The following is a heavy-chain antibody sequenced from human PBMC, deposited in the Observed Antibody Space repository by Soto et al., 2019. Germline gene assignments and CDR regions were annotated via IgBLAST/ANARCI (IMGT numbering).Heavy chain of an antibody. Sequence: GGSLRLSCAASGFTFSSYEMNWVRQAPGKGLEWVSYISSSGSTIYYADSVKGRFTISRDNAKNSLYLQMNSLRAEDTAVYYCARGGPEVVVIPGYYYYGMDVWGQGTTVTVSS. V-gene: IGHV3-48*03. D-gene: IGHD3-22*01. J-gene: IGHJ6*02. CDR3: ARGGPEVVVIPGYYYYGMDV. CDR1: GFTFSSYE. CDR2: ISSSGSTI.